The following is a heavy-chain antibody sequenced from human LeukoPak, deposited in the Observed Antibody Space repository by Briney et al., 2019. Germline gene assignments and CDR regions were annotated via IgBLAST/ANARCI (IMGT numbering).Heavy chain of an antibody. V-gene: IGHV3-48*02. D-gene: IGHD2-15*01. CDR2: ISGSSSTI. Sequence: LAAGSLRRSCAASGFICNVYGMNWLPQGPGQGLEWVSFISGSSSTIYYADSVKGRFTISRDNAKSSLSLQMNSLRDDDARVYYCARDLHSQTMDVWGQGTTVTVSS. CDR3: ARDLHSQTMDV. J-gene: IGHJ6*02. CDR1: GFICNVYG.